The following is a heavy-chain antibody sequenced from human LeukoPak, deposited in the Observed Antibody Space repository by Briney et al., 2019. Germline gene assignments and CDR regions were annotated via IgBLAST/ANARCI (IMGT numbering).Heavy chain of an antibody. Sequence: SETLSLTCTVSGGSISSGGYYWSWIRQPPGKGLEWIGYIYYSGSTYYNPSLKSRVTISVDTSKNQFSLKLSSVTAADTAVYYCARDGRGTFWSGPYWGQGTLVTVSS. J-gene: IGHJ4*02. D-gene: IGHD3-3*01. CDR2: IYYSGST. CDR1: GGSISSGGYY. V-gene: IGHV4-31*03. CDR3: ARDGRGTFWSGPY.